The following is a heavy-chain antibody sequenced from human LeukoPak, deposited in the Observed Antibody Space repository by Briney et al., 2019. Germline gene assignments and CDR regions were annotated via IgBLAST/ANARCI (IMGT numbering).Heavy chain of an antibody. Sequence: GGSLRLSCAASGFTVSSNYMSWVRQAPGKGLEWVSVIYSGDNTYYADSVKGRFTISRDISKNTLYLQMNSLRAEDTAVYYCARSSPRIAVAGTIDYWGQGTLVTVSS. CDR3: ARSSPRIAVAGTIDY. CDR1: GFTVSSNY. J-gene: IGHJ4*02. CDR2: IYSGDNT. V-gene: IGHV3-66*01. D-gene: IGHD6-19*01.